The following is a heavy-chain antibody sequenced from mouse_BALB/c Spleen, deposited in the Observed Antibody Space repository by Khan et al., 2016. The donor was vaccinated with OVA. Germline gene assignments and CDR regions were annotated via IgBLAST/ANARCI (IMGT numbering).Heavy chain of an antibody. V-gene: IGHV3-2*02. Sequence: EVQLVETGPGLLKPSQSLSLTCTVTGYSITSDYAWNWIRQFPGNQLGWMAYIGYSGSTTYNPSLRSRITITRDTSKNQFFLQLNSVTTEDTATYYCASWRLLLRYPDYFDYWGQGTTLTVSS. CDR3: ASWRLLLRYPDYFDY. D-gene: IGHD1-1*01. CDR2: IGYSGST. J-gene: IGHJ2*01. CDR1: GYSITSDYA.